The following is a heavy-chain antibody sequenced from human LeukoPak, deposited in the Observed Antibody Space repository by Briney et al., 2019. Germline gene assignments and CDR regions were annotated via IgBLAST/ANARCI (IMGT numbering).Heavy chain of an antibody. V-gene: IGHV4-30-4*08. Sequence: SQTLSLTCTVSGGSISSGDYYWSWIRQPPGKGLEWIGYIYYSGSTYYNPSLKSRVTISVDTSKNQFSLKLSPVTAADTAVYYCAREGGFYCSSTSCYGLDYWGQGTLVTVSS. CDR1: GGSISSGDYY. CDR2: IYYSGST. D-gene: IGHD2-2*01. CDR3: AREGGFYCSSTSCYGLDY. J-gene: IGHJ4*02.